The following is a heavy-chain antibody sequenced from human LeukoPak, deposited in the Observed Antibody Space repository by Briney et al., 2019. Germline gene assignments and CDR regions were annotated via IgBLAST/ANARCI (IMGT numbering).Heavy chain of an antibody. CDR3: ASTSSSGWFQNWFGP. J-gene: IGHJ5*02. Sequence: SETLSLTCTVSGGSISSYYWSWIRQPAGKGLEWIGRIYTSGSTNYNPSLKSRVTMSVDTSKNQFSLKLSSVTAADTAVYYCASTSSSGWFQNWFGPWGQGTLVTVSS. CDR1: GGSISSYY. D-gene: IGHD6-19*01. CDR2: IYTSGST. V-gene: IGHV4-4*07.